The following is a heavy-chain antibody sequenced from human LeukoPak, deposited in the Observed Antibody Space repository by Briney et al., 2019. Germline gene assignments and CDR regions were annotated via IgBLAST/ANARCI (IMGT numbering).Heavy chain of an antibody. Sequence: GGSLRLSCAASGLTFTTYAMGWVRQAPGKGLEWVSTISGSGGSTYYADSVKGRFTISRDNSKNTLFLQMNSLRAEDTAVYYCAKDRNRQQPTAFDYWGQGTLVTVSS. CDR2: ISGSGGST. J-gene: IGHJ4*02. V-gene: IGHV3-23*01. D-gene: IGHD6-13*01. CDR1: GLTFTTYA. CDR3: AKDRNRQQPTAFDY.